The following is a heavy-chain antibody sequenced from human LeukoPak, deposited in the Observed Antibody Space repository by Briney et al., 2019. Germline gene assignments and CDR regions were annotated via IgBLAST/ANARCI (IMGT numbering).Heavy chain of an antibody. V-gene: IGHV3-23*01. D-gene: IGHD3-9*01. J-gene: IGHJ5*02. Sequence: PGGSLRLSCAASGFTFSTYAMSWVRQAPGKGLEWVSAISGGGGTTYYADSVKGRFTISRDNSKNTLYLQMNSLRAEDTAVYYCAKDYSSYYDILTGEPWGQGTLVTVSS. CDR1: GFTFSTYA. CDR2: ISGGGGTT. CDR3: AKDYSSYYDILTGEP.